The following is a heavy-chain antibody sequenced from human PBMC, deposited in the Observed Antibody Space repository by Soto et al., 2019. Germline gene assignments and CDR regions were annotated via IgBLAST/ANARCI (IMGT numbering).Heavy chain of an antibody. CDR2: ISGSGGST. J-gene: IGHJ6*02. CDR3: AKDWAYGVYYYYGMDV. D-gene: IGHD4-17*01. CDR1: GFTFSSYA. V-gene: IGHV3-23*01. Sequence: PVGSLRLSCAGSGFTFSSYAMSWVRQAPGKGLEWVSAISGSGGSTYYADSVKGRFTISRDNSKNTLYLQMNSLRAEDTAVYYCAKDWAYGVYYYYGMDVWGQGTTVTAP.